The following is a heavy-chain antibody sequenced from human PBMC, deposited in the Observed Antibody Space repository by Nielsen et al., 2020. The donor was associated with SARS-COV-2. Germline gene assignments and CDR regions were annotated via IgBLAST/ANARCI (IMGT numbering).Heavy chain of an antibody. CDR3: ARDGRYSSSPADY. J-gene: IGHJ4*02. CDR1: GGTFSSYA. CDR2: INAGNGNT. V-gene: IGHV1-3*01. D-gene: IGHD6-6*01. Sequence: ASVKVSCKASGGTFSSYAMHWVRQAPGQRLEWMGWINAGNGNTKYSQKFQGRVTITRDTSASTAYMELSSLRSEDTAVYYCARDGRYSSSPADYWGQGTLVTVSS.